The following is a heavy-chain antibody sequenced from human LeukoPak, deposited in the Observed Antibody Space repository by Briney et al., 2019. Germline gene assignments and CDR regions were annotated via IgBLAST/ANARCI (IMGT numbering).Heavy chain of an antibody. J-gene: IGHJ5*02. CDR1: GFTFSSYA. CDR3: AKGLSGWSLFDP. V-gene: IGHV3-23*01. CDR2: ISGSGGST. Sequence: HPGGSLRLSCAASGFTFSSYAMSWVRQAPGKGLEWVSAISGSGGSTYYADSVKGRFTTSRDNSKNTLYLQMNSLRAEDTAVYYCAKGLSGWSLFDPWGQGTLVTVSS. D-gene: IGHD6-19*01.